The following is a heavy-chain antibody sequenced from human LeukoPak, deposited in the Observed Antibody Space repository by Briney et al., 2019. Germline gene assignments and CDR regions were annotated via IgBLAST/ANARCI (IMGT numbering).Heavy chain of an antibody. Sequence: SVKVSCKASGGTFSSYAISWVRQAPGQGLEWMGRIIPILGIANYAQKFQGRVTITADKSTSTAYMELSSLRSEDTAVYYCARDFSQTDNYLYYWGQGTLVTVSS. CDR3: ARDFSQTDNYLYY. CDR2: IIPILGIA. CDR1: GGTFSSYA. J-gene: IGHJ4*02. V-gene: IGHV1-69*04. D-gene: IGHD3-3*01.